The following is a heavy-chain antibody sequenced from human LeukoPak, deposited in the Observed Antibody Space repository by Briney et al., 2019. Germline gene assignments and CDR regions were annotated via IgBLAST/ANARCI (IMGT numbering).Heavy chain of an antibody. CDR1: GYTSTSYY. CDR3: ARASRIYSSGWSYFDY. V-gene: IGHV1-46*03. J-gene: IGHJ4*02. D-gene: IGHD6-19*01. Sequence: ASVKVSCKASGYTSTSYYMHWVRQAPGQGLEWMGIINPSGGSTSYAQKFQGRVTMTRDTSTSTVYMELSSLRSEDTAVYYCARASRIYSSGWSYFDYWGQGTLVTVSS. CDR2: INPSGGST.